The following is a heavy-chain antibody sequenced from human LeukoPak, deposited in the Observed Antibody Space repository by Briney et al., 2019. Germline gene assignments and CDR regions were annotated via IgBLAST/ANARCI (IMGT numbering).Heavy chain of an antibody. CDR3: ARTEVVPAAASDY. V-gene: IGHV5-51*01. CDR2: IYLGDSDT. Sequence: GESLKISCKGSGYSFTSYWIGWVRQMPGKGLEWMEIIYLGDSDTRYSPAFQGQVTISADKSISTAYLQWSSLKASDTAMYYCARTEVVPAAASDYWGQGTLVTVSS. CDR1: GYSFTSYW. D-gene: IGHD2-2*01. J-gene: IGHJ4*02.